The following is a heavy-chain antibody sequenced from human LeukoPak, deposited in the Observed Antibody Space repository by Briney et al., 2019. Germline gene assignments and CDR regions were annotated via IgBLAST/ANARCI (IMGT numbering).Heavy chain of an antibody. Sequence: GGSLRLSCAASGFTFSDYYMSWIRQAPGKGLECVSYISSSGNTTYYSDSVRGRFTISRDNAKNSLYLQMNSLRAEDTAVYYCARDIASSGYYYGYWGQGTLVTVSS. CDR1: GFTFSDYY. CDR3: ARDIASSGYYYGY. V-gene: IGHV3-11*04. D-gene: IGHD3-22*01. CDR2: ISSSGNTT. J-gene: IGHJ4*02.